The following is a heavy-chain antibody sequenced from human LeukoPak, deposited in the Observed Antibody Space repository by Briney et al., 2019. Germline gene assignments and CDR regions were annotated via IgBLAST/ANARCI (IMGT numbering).Heavy chain of an antibody. CDR2: ISSSSYI. Sequence: SGGSLRLSCAASGFTFSSYSMNWVRQAPGKGLEWVSSISSSSYIYYADSVRGRFTISRDNAKNSLYLQMNSLRAEDTAVYYCARDLGPYNFDYWGQGTLVTVSS. V-gene: IGHV3-21*01. CDR1: GFTFSSYS. D-gene: IGHD2-2*02. CDR3: ARDLGPYNFDY. J-gene: IGHJ4*02.